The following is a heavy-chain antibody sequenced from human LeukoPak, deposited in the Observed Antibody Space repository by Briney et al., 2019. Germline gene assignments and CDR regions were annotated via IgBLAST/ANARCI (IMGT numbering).Heavy chain of an antibody. J-gene: IGHJ5*02. CDR3: ARHLETRGWFDP. Sequence: SETLSLTCAVYGGSFSGYYWTWIRQPPGTGLEWIGEINHSGSTNYNPSLKSRVTISVDTSKNQFSLKLSSVTAADTAVYYCARHLETRGWFDPWGQGTLVTVSS. V-gene: IGHV4-34*01. D-gene: IGHD1-7*01. CDR2: INHSGST. CDR1: GGSFSGYY.